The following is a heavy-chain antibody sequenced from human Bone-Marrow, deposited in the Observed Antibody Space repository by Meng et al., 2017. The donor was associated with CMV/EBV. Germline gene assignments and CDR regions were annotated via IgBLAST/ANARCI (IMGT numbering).Heavy chain of an antibody. CDR3: ATMTTSYTRLDY. J-gene: IGHJ4*02. V-gene: IGHV4-39*07. CDR2: IYYSGRT. D-gene: IGHD4-17*01. Sequence: SETLSLTCNVSGGSISSSSYYWGWIRQPPGKGLEWIGSIYYSGRTYYNPSLRSRVTISVDTSKNQFSLNLSSVTAADTAVYYCATMTTSYTRLDYWGQGTLVTVSS. CDR1: GGSISSSSYY.